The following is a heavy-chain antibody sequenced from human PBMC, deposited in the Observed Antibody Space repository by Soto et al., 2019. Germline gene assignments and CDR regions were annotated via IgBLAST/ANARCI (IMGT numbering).Heavy chain of an antibody. CDR3: AIEGGYRGYDSWSSFDY. V-gene: IGHV1-2*02. Sequence: ASVKVSCKASGCTFTGYYMHWVRQAPGQGLEWMGWINPNSGGTNYAQKFQGRVTMTRDTSISTAYMEVSRLRSDDTAVYFCAIEGGYRGYDSWSSFDYWGQGTLVTVSS. CDR1: GCTFTGYY. CDR2: INPNSGGT. J-gene: IGHJ4*02. D-gene: IGHD5-12*01.